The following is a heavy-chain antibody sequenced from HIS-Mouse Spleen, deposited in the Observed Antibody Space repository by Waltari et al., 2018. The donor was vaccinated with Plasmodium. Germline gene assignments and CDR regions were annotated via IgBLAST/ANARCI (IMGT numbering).Heavy chain of an antibody. J-gene: IGHJ3*02. CDR3: AKVNWGDAFDI. CDR1: GFTFSRYG. CDR2: ISYDGSNK. D-gene: IGHD7-27*01. V-gene: IGHV3-30*18. Sequence: QVQLVESGGGVVQPGRSLRLSCAASGFTFSRYGMHWVRQAPGKGLGLVAVISYDGSNKYYADSVKGRFTISRDNSKNTLYLQMNSLRAEDTAVYYCAKVNWGDAFDIWGQGTMVTVSS.